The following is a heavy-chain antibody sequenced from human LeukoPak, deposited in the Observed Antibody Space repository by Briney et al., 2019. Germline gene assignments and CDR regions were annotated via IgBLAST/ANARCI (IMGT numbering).Heavy chain of an antibody. Sequence: GGSLRLSCAASGFSLSSYWMSWVRQAPGKGLEWVANIKQDGSEKHYVDSVKGRFTISRDNAKNSLYLQMNSLRAEDTAAYYCARDIFDFWGQGTLVTVSS. CDR1: GFSLSSYW. V-gene: IGHV3-7*01. CDR3: ARDIFDF. J-gene: IGHJ4*02. CDR2: IKQDGSEK.